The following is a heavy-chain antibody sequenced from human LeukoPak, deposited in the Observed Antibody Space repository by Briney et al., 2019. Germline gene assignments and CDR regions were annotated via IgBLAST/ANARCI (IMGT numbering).Heavy chain of an antibody. CDR1: GYSISSNNW. CDR2: IYYSGNT. D-gene: IGHD6-19*01. V-gene: IGHV4-28*01. CDR3: ARNQAVAANRGAFDI. J-gene: IGHJ3*02. Sequence: SETLSLTCAVSGYSISSNNWWAWIRQPPGKGLEWIGYIYYSGNTYYNPYNPSLTSRVTMSVDTYKNQFSLKLDSVTEIDTAMYYCARNQAVAANRGAFDIWGQGTMVTVSS.